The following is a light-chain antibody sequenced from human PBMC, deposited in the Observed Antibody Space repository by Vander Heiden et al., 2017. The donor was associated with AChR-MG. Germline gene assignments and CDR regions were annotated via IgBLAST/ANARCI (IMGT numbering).Light chain of an antibody. CDR1: QSVSSSY. CDR3: QQYGISPFI. Sequence: DIILPQFPGTLSLSPGERATLSCRASQSVSSSYVAWYQQKPGQAPRLLIYGASSRATGIPDRFSGSGSGTDFTLTISRLEPEDFAVYYCQQYGISPFIFGPGTKVDIK. V-gene: IGKV3-20*01. CDR2: GAS. J-gene: IGKJ3*01.